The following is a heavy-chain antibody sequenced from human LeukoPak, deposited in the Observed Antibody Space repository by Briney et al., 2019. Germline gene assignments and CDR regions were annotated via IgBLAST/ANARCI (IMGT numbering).Heavy chain of an antibody. J-gene: IGHJ4*02. CDR2: ISYDGSNK. D-gene: IGHD1-20*01. CDR1: GFTFSSYG. Sequence: GGSLRLSCAASGFTFSSYGMHWVRQAPGKGLEWVAVISYDGSNKYYADSVKGRFTISRDNSKNTLYLQMNSLRAEDTAEYYCAKLTGKGARYFDYWGQGTLVTVSS. V-gene: IGHV3-30*18. CDR3: AKLTGKGARYFDY.